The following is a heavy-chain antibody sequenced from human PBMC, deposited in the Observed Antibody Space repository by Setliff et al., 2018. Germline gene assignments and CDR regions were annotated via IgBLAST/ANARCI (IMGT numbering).Heavy chain of an antibody. Sequence: ASVKVSCKASGYTFRSYAMNWVRQAPGQGLEWMGWINTNTGNPTYAQGFTGRFVFSLDTSVSTTYLQISSLKAEDTAVHYCARGGDIITIFGVVTPDYYYYMDVWGTGTTVTVSS. CDR2: INTNTGNP. V-gene: IGHV7-4-1*02. J-gene: IGHJ6*03. D-gene: IGHD3-3*01. CDR1: GYTFRSYA. CDR3: ARGGDIITIFGVVTPDYYYYMDV.